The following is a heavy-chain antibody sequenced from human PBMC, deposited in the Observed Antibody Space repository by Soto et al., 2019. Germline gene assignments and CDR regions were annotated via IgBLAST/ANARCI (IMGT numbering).Heavy chain of an antibody. CDR2: ISSSSGHI. Sequence: PRGSLRLSCAASGFTFISYSINFFRQAPGKGLEWVSSISSSSGHIYYADSVKGRFTISRDNAKNSLYLQMNSLRAEDTAVYYCTRHWLATREFDYWGQGTLVTVSS. V-gene: IGHV3-21*01. D-gene: IGHD1-26*01. J-gene: IGHJ4*02. CDR1: GFTFISYS. CDR3: TRHWLATREFDY.